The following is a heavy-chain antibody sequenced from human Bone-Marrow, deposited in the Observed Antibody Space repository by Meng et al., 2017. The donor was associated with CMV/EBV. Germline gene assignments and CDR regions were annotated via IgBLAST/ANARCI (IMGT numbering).Heavy chain of an antibody. CDR1: GHSISSDYF. D-gene: IGHD2-2*01. CDR2: CDSGDT. Sequence: SETLSLTCHVSGHSISSDYFWGWVRQSPGTGLEWVGICDSGDTFYNPSLKSRVAISVDTSANQFSLTLRSVTAADTAVYYCVRHIIVVPARGYGVDVWGQGTMVTVSS. V-gene: IGHV4-38-2*01. CDR3: VRHIIVVPARGYGVDV. J-gene: IGHJ6*02.